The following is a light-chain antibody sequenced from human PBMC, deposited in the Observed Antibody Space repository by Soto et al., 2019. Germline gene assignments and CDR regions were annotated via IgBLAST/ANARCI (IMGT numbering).Light chain of an antibody. Sequence: IVMTQSPATLSVSPGERATLSCRASQSVSSNLAWYQQKPGQSPRLLLYGASTRATGIPARFSGSGSGTEFTLTISSLQSQDFEVYYCQQYNKWPRTFRQGT. CDR3: QQYNKWPRT. J-gene: IGKJ1*01. V-gene: IGKV3-15*01. CDR2: GAS. CDR1: QSVSSN.